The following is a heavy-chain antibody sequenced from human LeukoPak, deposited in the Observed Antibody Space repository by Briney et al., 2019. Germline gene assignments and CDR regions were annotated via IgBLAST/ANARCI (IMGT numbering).Heavy chain of an antibody. CDR2: INWNGGST. CDR3: ARDATVIFDYYYYYMDV. V-gene: IGHV3-20*04. J-gene: IGHJ6*03. Sequence: GGSLRLSCAASGFTFDDYGMSWVRQAPGKGLEWVSGINWNGGSTGYADSVKGRFTISRDNAKNSLYLQMNSLRAEDTALYYCARDATVIFDYYYYYMDVWDKGTTVTVSS. D-gene: IGHD4-17*01. CDR1: GFTFDDYG.